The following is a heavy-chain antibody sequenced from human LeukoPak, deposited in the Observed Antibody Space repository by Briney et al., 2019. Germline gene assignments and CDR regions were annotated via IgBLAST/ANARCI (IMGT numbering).Heavy chain of an antibody. J-gene: IGHJ4*02. D-gene: IGHD2-15*01. Sequence: SQTLSLTCTVSGGSISSGSYYWSWIRQPAGKGLEWIGRIYTSGSTNYNPSLKSRVTISVDTSKNQFSLKLSSVTAADTAVYYCAREGGPRGIVVVVAATTDYWGQGTLVTVSS. V-gene: IGHV4-61*02. CDR2: IYTSGST. CDR1: GGSISSGSYY. CDR3: AREGGPRGIVVVVAATTDY.